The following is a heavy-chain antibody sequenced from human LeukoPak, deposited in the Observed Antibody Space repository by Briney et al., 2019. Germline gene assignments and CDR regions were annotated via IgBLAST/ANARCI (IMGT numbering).Heavy chain of an antibody. CDR3: ARGSGGPNYLDY. V-gene: IGHV3-53*01. CDR2: IYSGFNT. D-gene: IGHD3-16*01. J-gene: IGHJ4*02. Sequence: GGSLRLSCAASGFTVSSTYMNWVRQAPGKGLEWVSLIYSGFNTYYVDSVKGRFTISRDTSKNTLYLQMNSLRAEDTAVYYCARGSGGPNYLDYWGQGTLVTVSS. CDR1: GFTVSSTY.